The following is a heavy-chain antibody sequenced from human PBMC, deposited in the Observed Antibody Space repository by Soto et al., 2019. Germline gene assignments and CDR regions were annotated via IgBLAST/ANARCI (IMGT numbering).Heavy chain of an antibody. CDR2: MYNSERT. CDR3: AREPLAHSYFDL. CDR1: GGSISGYY. V-gene: IGHV4-4*07. Sequence: SETLSLTCTVSGGSISGYYWSWIRQPAGKGLEWIGRMYNSERTNYNPSLKSRVTMSMDTSRNQFSLKLTSVTAADTAVYFCAREPLAHSYFDLWGQGTLVTVSS. J-gene: IGHJ4*02.